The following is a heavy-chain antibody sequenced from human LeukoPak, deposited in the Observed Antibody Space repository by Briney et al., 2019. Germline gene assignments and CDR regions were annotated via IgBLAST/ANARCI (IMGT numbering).Heavy chain of an antibody. J-gene: IGHJ4*02. CDR1: GFTFSSYG. Sequence: GGSLRLSCAASGFTFSSYGVHWVRQAPGKGLEWVAVISYDGSNKYYADSVKGRFTISRDNSKNTLYLQMNSLRAEDTAVYYCAADSSGYSFDYWGQGTLVTVSS. V-gene: IGHV3-30*03. CDR2: ISYDGSNK. CDR3: AADSSGYSFDY. D-gene: IGHD3-22*01.